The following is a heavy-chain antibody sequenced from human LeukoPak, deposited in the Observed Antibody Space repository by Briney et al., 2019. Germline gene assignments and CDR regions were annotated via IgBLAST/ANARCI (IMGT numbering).Heavy chain of an antibody. Sequence: KPSETLSLTCAVYGGSFSGYYWSWIRQPPGKGLEWIGEINHSGSTNYNPSLKSRVTISVDTSKNQFSLKLSSVTAADTAVYYCARGPPYSSSWYYWGQGTLVTVSS. V-gene: IGHV4-34*01. CDR2: INHSGST. J-gene: IGHJ4*02. CDR1: GGSFSGYY. CDR3: ARGPPYSSSWYY. D-gene: IGHD6-13*01.